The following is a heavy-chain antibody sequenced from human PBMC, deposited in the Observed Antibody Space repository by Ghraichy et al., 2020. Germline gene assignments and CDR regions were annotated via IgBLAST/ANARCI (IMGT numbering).Heavy chain of an antibody. J-gene: IGHJ4*02. CDR3: ARGGLSFFDY. V-gene: IGHV4-59*01. Sequence: SETLSLTCTLSGGSISDSYWTWIRQPPGKGLEWIGYFYNSGSSNYNPSLESRVTMSVDTSKNQFSLKLRSVTAADTAVYYCARGGLSFFDYSGQGTLVTVFS. CDR2: FYNSGSS. CDR1: GGSISDSY. D-gene: IGHD2-2*01.